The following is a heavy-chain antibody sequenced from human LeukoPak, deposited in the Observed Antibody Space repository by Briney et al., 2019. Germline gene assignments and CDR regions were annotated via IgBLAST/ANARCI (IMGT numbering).Heavy chain of an antibody. V-gene: IGHV3-30*04. J-gene: IGHJ4*02. CDR3: ARSTPYGTTWYGRSDY. D-gene: IGHD6-13*01. CDR1: GFTFSSYA. CDR2: ISYDGSNK. Sequence: GGSLRLSCAASGFTFSSYAMHWVRQAPGKGLEWVAVISYDGSNKYYADSVKGRFTISRDNALNSLYLQMNSLRAEDTAIYYCARSTPYGTTWYGRSDYWGQGTLVTVSS.